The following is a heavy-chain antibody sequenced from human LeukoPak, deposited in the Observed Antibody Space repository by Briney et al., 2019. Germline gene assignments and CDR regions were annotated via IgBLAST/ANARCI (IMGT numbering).Heavy chain of an antibody. CDR1: GYTFTRYG. V-gene: IGHV1-18*01. J-gene: IGHJ4*02. CDR3: ARSGNYYDSNGYYIDF. Sequence: ASVKVSCKASGYTFTRYGFSWVRQAPGQGLEWTGWISAYNGNTNYAQKFRGRVTMTTDTSTTTAYMELRSLRSDDTAVYYCARSGNYYDSNGYYIDFWGQGTLVTVSS. D-gene: IGHD3-22*01. CDR2: ISAYNGNT.